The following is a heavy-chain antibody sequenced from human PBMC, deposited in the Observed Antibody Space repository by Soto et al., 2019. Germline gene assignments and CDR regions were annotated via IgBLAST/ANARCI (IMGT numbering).Heavy chain of an antibody. V-gene: IGHV4-59*01. CDR2: IYYSGST. CDR3: ARAGIYYYYGMDV. D-gene: IGHD6-13*01. Sequence: SETLSLTCTVSGGSISSYYWSWIRQPPGKGLEWIGYIYYSGSTNYNPSLKSRVTISVDTSKNQFSLKLSSVTAADTAVYYCARAGIYYYYGMDVWGQGTTVTVSS. CDR1: GGSISSYY. J-gene: IGHJ6*02.